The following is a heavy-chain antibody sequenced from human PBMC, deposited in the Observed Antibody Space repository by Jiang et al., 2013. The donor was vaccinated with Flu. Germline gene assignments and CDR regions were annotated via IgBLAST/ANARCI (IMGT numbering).Heavy chain of an antibody. CDR3: ARCDSSGYYPTGTNPYYFDY. CDR2: IYCSGST. D-gene: IGHD3-22*01. J-gene: IGHJ4*02. CDR1: GGSISSFY. V-gene: IGHV4-59*01. Sequence: GPGLVKPSETLSLTCTVSGGSISSFYWSWIRQPPGRALEWIGYIYCSGSTNYNPSLKSRVTISIDTSKNQFSLKLSSVTAADTAVYYCARCDSSGYYPTGTNPYYFDYWGQGTLVTVSS.